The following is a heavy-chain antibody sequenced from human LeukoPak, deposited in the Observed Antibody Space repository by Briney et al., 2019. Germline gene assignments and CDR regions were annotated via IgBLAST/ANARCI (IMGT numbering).Heavy chain of an antibody. Sequence: SETLSLTCGVSGYSISSGYYWGWIRPPPGKGLEWIGSIYHSGSTYYNPSLKSRVTISVDTSKNQFSLKLRSVTAADTAVYYCARSHEYSSGWYFDYWGQGTLVTVSS. V-gene: IGHV4-38-2*01. J-gene: IGHJ4*02. CDR2: IYHSGST. D-gene: IGHD6-19*01. CDR1: GYSISSGYY. CDR3: ARSHEYSSGWYFDY.